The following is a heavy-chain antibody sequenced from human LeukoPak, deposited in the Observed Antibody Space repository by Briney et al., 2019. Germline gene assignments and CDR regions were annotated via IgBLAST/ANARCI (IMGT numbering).Heavy chain of an antibody. CDR3: TRDPRDHYYGSGSYLP. D-gene: IGHD3-10*01. CDR1: GFTFGDYA. J-gene: IGHJ5*02. CDR2: IRSKAYGGTT. V-gene: IGHV3-49*04. Sequence: PGGSLRLSCTASGFTFGDYAMSWVRQAPGKGLEWVGFIRSKAYGGTTEYAASVKGRFTISRDDSKSIAYLQMNSLKTEDTAVYYCTRDPRDHYYGSGSYLPWGQGTLVTVSS.